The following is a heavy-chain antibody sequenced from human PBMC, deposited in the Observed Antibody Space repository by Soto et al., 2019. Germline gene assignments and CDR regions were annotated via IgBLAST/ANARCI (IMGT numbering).Heavy chain of an antibody. D-gene: IGHD3-9*01. CDR3: ARERQYYDILTGYYQGRDWFDP. V-gene: IGHV4-4*02. CDR1: GGSIVSSNC. Sequence: PSATLSLTCAVSGGSIVSSNCWSVFRQPPGKGLEWSGEIYHSGSTNYNPSLKSRVTISVDKSKNQFSLKLSSVTAADPAVYYCARERQYYDILTGYYQGRDWFDPWGQGTLVTVSS. J-gene: IGHJ5*02. CDR2: IYHSGST.